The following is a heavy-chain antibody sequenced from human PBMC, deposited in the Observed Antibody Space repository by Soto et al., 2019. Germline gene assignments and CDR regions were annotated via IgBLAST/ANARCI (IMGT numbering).Heavy chain of an antibody. J-gene: IGHJ4*02. D-gene: IGHD5-12*01. CDR1: GGSISSSSYY. CDR3: AREYSGYEHLPYDY. V-gene: IGHV4-39*02. CDR2: IYYSGST. Sequence: SETLSLTCTVSGGSISSSSYYWGWIRQPPGKGLEWIGSIYYSGSTYYNPSLKSRVTISVDTSKNQFSLKLSSVTAADTAVYYCAREYSGYEHLPYDYWGQGTLVTVSS.